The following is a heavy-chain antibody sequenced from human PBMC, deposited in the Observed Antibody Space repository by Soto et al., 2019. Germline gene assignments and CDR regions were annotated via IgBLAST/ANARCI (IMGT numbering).Heavy chain of an antibody. D-gene: IGHD3-22*01. CDR2: IWYGGGSK. J-gene: IGHJ3*02. V-gene: IGHV3-33*06. CDR1: GFTFGSYG. Sequence: GGSLRLSCAASGFTFGSYGMHWVRQAPGKGLEWVSVIWYGGGSKYYADSVKGRFTISRDNSKNTLYLQMNSLRAEDTAVYYCAKDFYVSSGYTDLGAFDIWGQGTMVTVSS. CDR3: AKDFYVSSGYTDLGAFDI.